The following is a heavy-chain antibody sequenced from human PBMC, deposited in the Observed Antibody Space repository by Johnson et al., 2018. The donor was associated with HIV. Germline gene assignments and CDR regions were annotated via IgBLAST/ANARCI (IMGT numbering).Heavy chain of an antibody. Sequence: VQLVESGGGVVQPGGSLRLSCAASGFTFSSYGMHWVRQAPGKGLEWVAFIRYDGSNKYYADSVKGLFTISRDNSKNTLYLQMNSLRAEDTAVYYCAKTEDAFDIWGQGTMVTVSS. V-gene: IGHV3-30*02. CDR1: GFTFSSYG. J-gene: IGHJ3*02. CDR3: AKTEDAFDI. CDR2: IRYDGSNK.